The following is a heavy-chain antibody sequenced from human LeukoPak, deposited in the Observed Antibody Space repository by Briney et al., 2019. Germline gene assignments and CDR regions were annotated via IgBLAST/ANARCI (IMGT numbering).Heavy chain of an antibody. Sequence: SSVKVSCKASGGTFSSYAISWVRQAPGQGLEWMGGIIPIFGTANYAQKFQGRVTITTDESTSTAYMELSSLRSEDTAVYYCYFSWRLRTNAHTDYWGQGTLVTVSS. CDR1: GGTFSSYA. J-gene: IGHJ4*02. CDR2: IIPIFGTA. D-gene: IGHD5-12*01. CDR3: YFSWRLRTNAHTDY. V-gene: IGHV1-69*05.